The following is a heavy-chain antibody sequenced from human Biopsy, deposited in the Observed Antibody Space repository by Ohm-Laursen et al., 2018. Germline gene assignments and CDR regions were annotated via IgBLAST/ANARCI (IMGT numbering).Heavy chain of an antibody. CDR2: INSNGRST. CDR1: GFTFSTYW. CDR3: ASYDEAGGYFAY. Sequence: GSLRLSCTVSGFTFSTYWMQWVRQAPGKGLVWVSRINSNGRSTAYADSVKGRFTISRDNAKNTLYLQLNSLRAEDTALYYCASYDEAGGYFAYWGQGALVTVSS. D-gene: IGHD2-8*02. V-gene: IGHV3-74*03. J-gene: IGHJ4*02.